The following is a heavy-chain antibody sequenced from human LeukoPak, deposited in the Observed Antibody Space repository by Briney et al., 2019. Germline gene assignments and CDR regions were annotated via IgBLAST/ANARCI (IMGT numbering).Heavy chain of an antibody. CDR1: GGSINNYY. D-gene: IGHD5-18*01. Sequence: SETLSLTCTVSGGSINNYYWNWIRQPPGKGLEWIGYIYYSGSPNYNPSLKSRFTISKDTSKNQFSLKLNSVTAADTAVYYCARVFGYEYYYMDVWGKGTTVTVSS. CDR3: ARVFGYEYYYMDV. J-gene: IGHJ6*03. CDR2: IYYSGSP. V-gene: IGHV4-59*01.